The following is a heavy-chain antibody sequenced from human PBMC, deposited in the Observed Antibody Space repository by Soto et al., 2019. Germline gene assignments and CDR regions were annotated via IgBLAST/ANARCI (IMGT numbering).Heavy chain of an antibody. CDR3: ARDSPVQLERRSVYYYGMDV. Sequence: EASVKVSCKASGYTFTSYGISWVRQAPGQGLEWMGWISAYNGNTNYAQKLQGRVTMTTNTSTSTAYMELRSLRSDDTAVYYCARDSPVQLERRSVYYYGMDVWGQGTTVTVSS. J-gene: IGHJ6*02. V-gene: IGHV1-18*01. D-gene: IGHD1-1*01. CDR2: ISAYNGNT. CDR1: GYTFTSYG.